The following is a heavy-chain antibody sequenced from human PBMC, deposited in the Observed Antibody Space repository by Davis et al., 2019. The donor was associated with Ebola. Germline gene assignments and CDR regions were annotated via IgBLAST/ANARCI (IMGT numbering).Heavy chain of an antibody. CDR3: ARGRVWFGELLFPIDFDY. CDR1: GGSFSGYY. Sequence: MPSETLSLTCAVYGGSFSGYYWSWIRQPPGKGLEWIGEIHHSGSTNYNPSLKSRVTISVDTSKSQFSLKLSSVTAADTAVYYCARGRVWFGELLFPIDFDYWGQGTLVTVSS. CDR2: IHHSGST. J-gene: IGHJ4*02. D-gene: IGHD3-10*01. V-gene: IGHV4-34*01.